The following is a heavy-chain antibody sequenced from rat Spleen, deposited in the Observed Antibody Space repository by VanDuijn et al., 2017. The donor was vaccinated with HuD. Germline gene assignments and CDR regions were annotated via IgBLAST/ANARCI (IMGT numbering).Heavy chain of an antibody. V-gene: IGHV2-13*01. D-gene: IGHD1-12*02. CDR3: ARGPPRDDGSYYYGYYFDY. CDR1: GFSLSNYG. CDR2: IWGNGNA. Sequence: QVQLKESGPGLVQPSQTLSLTCTVSGFSLSNYGVIWVRQPPGKGLEWMGVIWGNGNANYNSALKSRLSISRDTSESQVFLKMNSLQTEDTAIYFCARGPPRDDGSYYYGYYFDYWGQGVMVTVSS. J-gene: IGHJ2*01.